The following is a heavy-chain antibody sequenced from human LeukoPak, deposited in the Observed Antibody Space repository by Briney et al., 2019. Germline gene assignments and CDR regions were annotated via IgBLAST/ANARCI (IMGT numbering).Heavy chain of an antibody. J-gene: IGHJ4*02. Sequence: PGGSLRLSCAASGFTFSSYAMSWVRQAPGKGLEWVSAISGSGGSTYYAYSVKGRFTISRDNSKNTLYLQMNSLRAEDTAVYYCAKSPEYYGSGSHFDYWGQGTLVTVSS. CDR1: GFTFSSYA. CDR3: AKSPEYYGSGSHFDY. D-gene: IGHD3-10*01. V-gene: IGHV3-23*01. CDR2: ISGSGGST.